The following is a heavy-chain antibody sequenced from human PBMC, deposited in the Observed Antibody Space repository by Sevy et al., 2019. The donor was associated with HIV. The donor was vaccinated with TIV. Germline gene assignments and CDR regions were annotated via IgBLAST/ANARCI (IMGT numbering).Heavy chain of an antibody. V-gene: IGHV3-15*01. D-gene: IGHD1-26*01. Sequence: GGSLRLSCGASGFIFSNAWMSWVRQAPGKGLEWVGRIKSKADAGTPDYAAPVKGTFTISRDDSINTLYLQMNSLRTDDTAVYYCGYSEYGYYYDYWGQGTLVTVSS. CDR3: GYSEYGYYYDY. J-gene: IGHJ4*02. CDR2: IKSKADAGTP. CDR1: GFIFSNAW.